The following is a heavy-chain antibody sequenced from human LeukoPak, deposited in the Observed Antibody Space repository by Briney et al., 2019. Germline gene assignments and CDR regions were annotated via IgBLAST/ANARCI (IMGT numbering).Heavy chain of an antibody. CDR3: ARYVLVMDY. CDR2: ISRDGNII. V-gene: IGHV3-11*01. CDR1: GFSFSDHH. Sequence: GGSLRLSCAASGFSFSDHHMSWVRQVPGKGLEWLAYISRDGNIIVYADSVKGRFIISRDNAKQSVYLEMTSLRPEDTAVYYCARYVLVMDYWGQGTLVTVSS. D-gene: IGHD6-6*01. J-gene: IGHJ4*02.